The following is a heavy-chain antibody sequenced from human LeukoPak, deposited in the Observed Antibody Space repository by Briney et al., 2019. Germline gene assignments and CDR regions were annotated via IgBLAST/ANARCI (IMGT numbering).Heavy chain of an antibody. CDR2: ISAYIGNT. CDR3: ARDRIVVVPAAIRYYYYYMDV. Sequence: ASVKVSCKASGYTFTSYGISWVRQAPGQGLEWMGWISAYIGNTNYAQKLQGRVTMTTDTSTSTAYMELRSLRSDDTAVYYCARDRIVVVPAAIRYYYYYMDVWGKGTTVTISS. V-gene: IGHV1-18*01. D-gene: IGHD2-2*01. J-gene: IGHJ6*03. CDR1: GYTFTSYG.